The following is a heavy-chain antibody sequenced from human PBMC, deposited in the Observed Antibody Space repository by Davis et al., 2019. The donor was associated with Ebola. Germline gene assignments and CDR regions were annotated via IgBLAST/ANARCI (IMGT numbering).Heavy chain of an antibody. J-gene: IGHJ4*02. D-gene: IGHD7-27*01. Sequence: GESLKISCAASGFTFSSSGMHWVRQAPGKGLEWVAFIRYDGSDKYYADSVKGRFTISRDNAKNSLYLQMNSLRAEDTAVYYCARETGVGYWGQGTLVTVSS. CDR3: ARETGVGY. CDR1: GFTFSSSG. V-gene: IGHV3-30*02. CDR2: IRYDGSDK.